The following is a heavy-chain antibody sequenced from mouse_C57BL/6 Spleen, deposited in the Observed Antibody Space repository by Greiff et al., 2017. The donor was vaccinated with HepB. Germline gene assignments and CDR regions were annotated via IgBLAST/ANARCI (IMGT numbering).Heavy chain of an antibody. V-gene: IGHV5-9-1*02. J-gene: IGHJ4*01. CDR1: GFTFSSYA. Sequence: EVKLVESGEGLVKPGGSLKLSCAASGFTFSSYAMSWVRQTPEKRLEWVAYISSGGDYTYYADTVKGRFTISRDNAMNTLYLQMSSLRSEVTAMYYFTRRSSYMGNAMDYWGQGTSVTVSS. D-gene: IGHD1-1*01. CDR2: ISSGGDYT. CDR3: TRRSSYMGNAMDY.